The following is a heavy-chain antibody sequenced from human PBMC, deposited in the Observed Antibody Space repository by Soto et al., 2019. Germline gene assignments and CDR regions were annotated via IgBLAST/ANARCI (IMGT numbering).Heavy chain of an antibody. D-gene: IGHD6-19*01. J-gene: IGHJ5*02. V-gene: IGHV4-30-2*01. CDR3: AGMPYTSGLRFDP. CDR2: IYQSGVT. CDR1: GDSYSISTYS. Sequence: SETLSLTCNMSGDSYSISTYSWSWIRQPPGKALQWIGFIYQSGVTSYNPSLASRVSISLDRSNNQCSLKLKSVTAADTAVYFCAGMPYTSGLRFDPPGPGTLVTVSS.